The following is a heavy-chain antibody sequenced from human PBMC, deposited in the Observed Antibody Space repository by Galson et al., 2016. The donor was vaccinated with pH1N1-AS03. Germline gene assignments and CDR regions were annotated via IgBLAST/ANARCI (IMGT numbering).Heavy chain of an antibody. CDR3: AITAVADHECDY. CDR2: INPNSGGT. V-gene: IGHV1-2*02. D-gene: IGHD6-19*01. CDR1: GYTFTGYC. J-gene: IGHJ4*02. Sequence: SVKVSCKASGYTFTGYCMQWVRQAPGQGLEWMGWINPNSGGTHYAQKFRGRVTMTRDTSISTAYMELSRLRSDDTAVYYCAITAVADHECDYWGQGTLVTVSS.